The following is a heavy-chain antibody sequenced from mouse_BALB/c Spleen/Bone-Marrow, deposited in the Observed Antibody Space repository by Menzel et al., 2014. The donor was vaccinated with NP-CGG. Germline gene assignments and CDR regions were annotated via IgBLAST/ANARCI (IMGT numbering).Heavy chain of an antibody. CDR1: GFNIKDTY. D-gene: IGHD1-1*01. CDR3: ASYYYGRYFDV. Sequence: VQLQQSGAEPVRPGASVMLSCTASGFNIKDTYMHWVKQRPEQGPEWIGRIDPANGNTKYDPKFQGKATITADTSSNTAFLQLSSLTSEDTAVYYCASYYYGRYFDVWGAGTTVTVSS. CDR2: IDPANGNT. J-gene: IGHJ1*01. V-gene: IGHV14-3*02.